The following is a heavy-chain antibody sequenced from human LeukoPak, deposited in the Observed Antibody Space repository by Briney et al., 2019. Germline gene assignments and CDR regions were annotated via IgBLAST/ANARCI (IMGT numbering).Heavy chain of an antibody. J-gene: IGHJ4*02. D-gene: IGHD4-17*01. CDR1: GYTFTNYI. CDR3: ARGLYGDYDPPDY. CDR2: IIPIFGTA. V-gene: IGHV1-69*13. Sequence: SAKVSCKASGYTFTNYIISWVRQAPGQGLEWMGGIIPIFGTANYAQKFQGRVTITADESTSTAYMELSSLRSEDTAVYYCARGLYGDYDPPDYWGQGTLVTVSS.